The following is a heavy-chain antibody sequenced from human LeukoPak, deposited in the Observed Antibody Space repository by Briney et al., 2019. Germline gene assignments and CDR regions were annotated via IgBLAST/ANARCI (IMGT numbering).Heavy chain of an antibody. V-gene: IGHV4-61*01. Sequence: SETLSLTCTVSGGSVSSGSYYWSWVRQPPGRGLEWIGYIYYSGSTNYNPSLKSRVTISVDTSKNQFSLKLSSVTAADTAVYYCARDSDGSGSYGHWGQGTLVTVSS. CDR2: IYYSGST. D-gene: IGHD3-10*01. CDR3: ARDSDGSGSYGH. CDR1: GGSVSSGSYY. J-gene: IGHJ4*02.